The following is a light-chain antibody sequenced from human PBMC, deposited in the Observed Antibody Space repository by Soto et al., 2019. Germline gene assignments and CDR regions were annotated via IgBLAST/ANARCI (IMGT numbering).Light chain of an antibody. CDR2: DVS. CDR3: QQYGSSQT. Sequence: EIVMTQSPATLSVSPGERATLSCRAGQGVTTNFAWYQQKSGQSPRLLIYDVSIRATGVPARFSGSGSGTDFTLTISRLEPEDFAVYYCQQYGSSQTFGQGTKVDIK. CDR1: QGVTTN. V-gene: IGKV3-20*01. J-gene: IGKJ1*01.